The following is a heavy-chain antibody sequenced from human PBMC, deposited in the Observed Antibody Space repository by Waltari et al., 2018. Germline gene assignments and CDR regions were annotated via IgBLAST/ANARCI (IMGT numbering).Heavy chain of an antibody. V-gene: IGHV1-69*04. CDR1: GGTFSSYA. CDR2: IIPILGKA. CDR3: ARDSERWLQSPFDY. D-gene: IGHD4-4*01. Sequence: QVQLVQSGAEVKKPGSSVKVSCKASGGTFSSYAISWVRQAPGQGLEWMGRIIPILGKANYAPKCQGRVTITADKSTSTAYMELSSLRSEDTAVYYCARDSERWLQSPFDYWGQGTLVTVSS. J-gene: IGHJ4*02.